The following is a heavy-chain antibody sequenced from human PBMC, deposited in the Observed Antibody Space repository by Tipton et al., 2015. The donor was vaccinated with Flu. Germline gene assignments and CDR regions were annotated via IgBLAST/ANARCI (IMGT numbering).Heavy chain of an antibody. J-gene: IGHJ4*02. V-gene: IGHV4-39*07. CDR2: IYYSGST. Sequence: TLSLTCTVSGGSISSSSYYWGWIRQPPGKGLEWIGSIYYSGSTYYNPSLKSRVTISVDTSKNQFSLRLSSVTAADTAVYYCARDPDSSGGYYFDFWGQGTPVTVSS. D-gene: IGHD3-22*01. CDR3: ARDPDSSGGYYFDF. CDR1: GGSISSSSYY.